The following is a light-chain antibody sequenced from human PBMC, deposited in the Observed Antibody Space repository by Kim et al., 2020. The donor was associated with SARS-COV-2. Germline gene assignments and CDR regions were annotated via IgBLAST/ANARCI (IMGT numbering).Light chain of an antibody. CDR1: QSVTTY. CDR2: EAS. J-gene: IGKJ2*01. V-gene: IGKV3-11*01. Sequence: SLSPGERATLSCRASQSVTTYLAWYQQKPGQAPRLLIFEASNRATGNPARFSGSGSGTDFTLTISSLEPEDFAVYYCQQRSNWPYTFGQGTKLEI. CDR3: QQRSNWPYT.